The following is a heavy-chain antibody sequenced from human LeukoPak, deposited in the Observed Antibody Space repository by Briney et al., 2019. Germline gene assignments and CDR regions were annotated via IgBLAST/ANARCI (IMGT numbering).Heavy chain of an antibody. CDR3: ARGVFDFQERYYFDY. CDR1: GFTFSSYA. Sequence: AGGSLRLSCAASGFTFSSYAMRWVRQAPGKGLEWVAVISYDGSNKYYADSVKGRFTISRDNSKNTLYLQMNSLRAEDTAVYYCARGVFDFQERYYFDYWGQGTLVTVSS. J-gene: IGHJ4*02. D-gene: IGHD5/OR15-5a*01. V-gene: IGHV3-30*01. CDR2: ISYDGSNK.